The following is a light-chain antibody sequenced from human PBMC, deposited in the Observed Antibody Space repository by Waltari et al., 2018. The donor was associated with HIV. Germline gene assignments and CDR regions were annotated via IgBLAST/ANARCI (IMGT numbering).Light chain of an antibody. CDR1: QSLLFNANNKNY. J-gene: IGKJ2*01. Sequence: DIVMTQSPDSLAVSLGERATINCKSSQSLLFNANNKNYLAWYQQKPGQSPTLLFYWAFTREFGVPDRFTGSGSGTDFTLTITSLQAEDVAVYYCQQYFSTLYTFGPGTNLEIK. CDR3: QQYFSTLYT. V-gene: IGKV4-1*01. CDR2: WAF.